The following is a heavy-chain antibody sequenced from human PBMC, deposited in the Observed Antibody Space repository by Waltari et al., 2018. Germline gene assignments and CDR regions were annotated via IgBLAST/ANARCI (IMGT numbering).Heavy chain of an antibody. CDR2: IYQSGST. Sequence: QVQLQESGPGLVKPSETLSLTCAVSGYSISSGYYWGWIRQPPGKGLEWIGSIYQSGSTYYNPSLKSRVTISVDTSKNQFSLKLSSVTAADTAVYYCARQTGLRQWLVEIPYFDYWGQGTLVTVSS. V-gene: IGHV4-38-2*01. CDR1: GYSISSGYY. J-gene: IGHJ4*02. D-gene: IGHD6-19*01. CDR3: ARQTGLRQWLVEIPYFDY.